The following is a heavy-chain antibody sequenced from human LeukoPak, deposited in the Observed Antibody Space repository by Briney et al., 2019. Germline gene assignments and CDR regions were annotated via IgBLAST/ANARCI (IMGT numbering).Heavy chain of an antibody. D-gene: IGHD2-15*01. CDR3: ATYIQRPPGMDV. J-gene: IGHJ6*02. CDR1: GLTFSDYR. V-gene: IGHV3-23*01. CDR2: TADADDVI. Sequence: PGGSLRLSCAVSGLTFSDYRMIWVRQAPEKRLEWVAVTADADDVIQYADSVKGRFTIPTDNSKNTVYLQMNSLRAEDTALYFCATYIQRPPGMDVWGQGTTVTVSS.